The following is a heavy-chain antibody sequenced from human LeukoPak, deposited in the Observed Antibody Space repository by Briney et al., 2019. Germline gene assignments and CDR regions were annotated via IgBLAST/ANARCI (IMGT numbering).Heavy chain of an antibody. CDR2: ISGSGGGT. D-gene: IGHD1-26*01. CDR1: GFTFSSYA. V-gene: IGHV3-23*01. CDR3: AKAGGATTRYYFDY. J-gene: IGHJ4*02. Sequence: GGSLRLSCAASGFTFSSYAMSWVRQAPGKGLEWVSAISGSGGGTYYADSVKGRFTISRDNSKNTLYLQMNSLRAEDTAVYYCAKAGGATTRYYFDYWGQGTLVTVSS.